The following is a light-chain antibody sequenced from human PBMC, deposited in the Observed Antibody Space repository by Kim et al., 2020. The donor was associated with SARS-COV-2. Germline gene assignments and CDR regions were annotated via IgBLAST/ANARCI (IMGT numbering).Light chain of an antibody. Sequence: QSALTQPASVSGSPGQSITISCTGSSSDVGRYNYVSWYQQHPGKAPNLMIYDVSQRPSGISNRFSGSKSGNTASLTISGLQAEDEADYYCSSYTSSSAWVSGGGTQLTVL. CDR2: DVS. V-gene: IGLV2-14*01. CDR1: SSDVGRYNY. J-gene: IGLJ3*02. CDR3: SSYTSSSAWV.